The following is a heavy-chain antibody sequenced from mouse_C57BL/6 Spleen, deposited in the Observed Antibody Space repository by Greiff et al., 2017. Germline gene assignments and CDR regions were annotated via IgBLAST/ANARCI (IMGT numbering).Heavy chain of an antibody. CDR1: GFTFSSYG. CDR3: ARHVGYGSSHYAMDY. Sequence: EVKVVESGGDLVKPGGSLKLSCAASGFTFSSYGMSWVRQTPDKRLEWVATISSGGSYTYYPDSVKGRFTISRDNAKNTLYLQMSSLKSEDTAMYYCARHVGYGSSHYAMDYWGQGTSVTVSS. J-gene: IGHJ4*01. CDR2: ISSGGSYT. V-gene: IGHV5-6*01. D-gene: IGHD1-1*01.